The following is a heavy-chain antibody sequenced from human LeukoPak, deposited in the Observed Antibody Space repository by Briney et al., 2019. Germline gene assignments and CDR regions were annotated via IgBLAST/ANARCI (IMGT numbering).Heavy chain of an antibody. V-gene: IGHV3-23*01. D-gene: IGHD4-17*01. CDR2: ISGRGGST. CDR1: GLTFTNAW. Sequence: GGSLRLSCAASGLTFTNAWMSWVRQAPGKGLEWVSAISGRGGSTYYADSVKGRFTISRDNSQNTLYLQMNSLRAEDTAVYYCTRDDYGETFDYWGQGILVTVSS. CDR3: TRDDYGETFDY. J-gene: IGHJ4*02.